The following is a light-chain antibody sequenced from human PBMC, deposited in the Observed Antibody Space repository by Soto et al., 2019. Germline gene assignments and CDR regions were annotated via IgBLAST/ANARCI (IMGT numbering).Light chain of an antibody. CDR3: QHYNSYPWT. V-gene: IGKV1-5*01. Sequence: DIQMTQSPSTLSASVGDRVTITCRASQSISSWLAWYQQKPGKDPKLLIYDASSLQSGVPSSFSGSGSGTEFTLTISSLQPDDFATYYCQHYNSYPWTFGQGTKVDI. CDR1: QSISSW. J-gene: IGKJ1*01. CDR2: DAS.